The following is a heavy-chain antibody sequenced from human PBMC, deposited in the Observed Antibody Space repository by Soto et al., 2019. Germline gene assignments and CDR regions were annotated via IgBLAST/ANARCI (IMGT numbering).Heavy chain of an antibody. J-gene: IGHJ6*03. D-gene: IGHD3-16*01. CDR3: ARGYVSYYYYYYYYMGV. V-gene: IGHV4-59*01. CDR1: GGSISSYY. Sequence: PSETLSLTCTVSGGSISSYYWSWIRQPPGKGLEWIGYIYYSGSTNYNPSLKSRVTISVDTSKNQFSLKLSSVTAADTAVYYCARGYVSYYYYYYYYMGVWGKGTTVTVSS. CDR2: IYYSGST.